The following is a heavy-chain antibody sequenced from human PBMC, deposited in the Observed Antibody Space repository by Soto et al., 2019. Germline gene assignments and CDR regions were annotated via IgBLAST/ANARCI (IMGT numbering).Heavy chain of an antibody. D-gene: IGHD3-22*01. Sequence: GGSLRLSCSASGVTFSNYAMPWVRQAPGKGLEYVSAISSNGGNTYYADSVKGRFTISRDNSKNTLYLQMSSLRAEDTAVYYCVKAVFSGYYYVPLAYWGQGTLVTVSS. V-gene: IGHV3-64D*06. CDR3: VKAVFSGYYYVPLAY. CDR1: GVTFSNYA. J-gene: IGHJ4*02. CDR2: ISSNGGNT.